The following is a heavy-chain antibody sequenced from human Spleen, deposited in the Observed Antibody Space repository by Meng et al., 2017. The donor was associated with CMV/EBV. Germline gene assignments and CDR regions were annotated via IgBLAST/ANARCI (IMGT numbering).Heavy chain of an antibody. D-gene: IGHD1-26*01. CDR2: IRYDGTEE. CDR1: GFTFYTFG. J-gene: IGHJ4*02. Sequence: GGSLRLSCAASGFTFYTFGMHWVRQAPGKGLEWVAFIRYDGTEEYYADAVKGRFTISRDNSKNTLFLQMNSLRPEDTAVYYCVKKGNPAATGYFDYWGQGTLVTVSS. V-gene: IGHV3-30*02. CDR3: VKKGNPAATGYFDY.